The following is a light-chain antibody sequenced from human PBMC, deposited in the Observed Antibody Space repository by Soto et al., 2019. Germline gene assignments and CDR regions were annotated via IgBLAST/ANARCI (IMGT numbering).Light chain of an antibody. J-gene: IGKJ2*01. CDR2: DAS. CDR1: QDISNY. Sequence: DIPMTQSPSSLSASVGDRVTITCQASQDISNYLNWYQQKPGKAPKLLIYDASNLETGVPSRFSGSGSGTDFTFTIRSLQPEDIATYYCQQYDNFPYTFGQGTKLEIK. V-gene: IGKV1-33*01. CDR3: QQYDNFPYT.